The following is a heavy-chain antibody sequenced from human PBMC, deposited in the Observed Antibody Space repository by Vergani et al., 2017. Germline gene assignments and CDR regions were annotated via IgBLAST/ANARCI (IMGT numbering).Heavy chain of an antibody. J-gene: IGHJ4*02. Sequence: EVQLVQSGVEVKKPGEFLRISCKGSGYSFTSYWIGWVRQMPGKGLEWMGIIYPGDSDSRYSPSFQGQVSISADKSFNTAYLQWSILKASDTAMYYCARVGPTGYFDYWGQGTLVTVSS. V-gene: IGHV5-51*03. D-gene: IGHD1-26*01. CDR1: GYSFTSYW. CDR2: IYPGDSDS. CDR3: ARVGPTGYFDY.